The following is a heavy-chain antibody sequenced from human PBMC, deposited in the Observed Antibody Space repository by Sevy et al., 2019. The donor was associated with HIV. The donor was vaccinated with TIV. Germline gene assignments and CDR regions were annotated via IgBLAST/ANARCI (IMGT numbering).Heavy chain of an antibody. Sequence: GGSLRLSCAASGFTFITYDMHWVRHVTGKGLEWVSGVGPAGDTFYPGSVKGRFTISRENAKNSLYLQMNNLRAGDTAVYYCTRRAGYSDYGMDVWGQGTTVTVSS. D-gene: IGHD5-12*01. CDR2: VGPAGDT. CDR1: GFTFITYD. J-gene: IGHJ6*02. V-gene: IGHV3-13*01. CDR3: TRRAGYSDYGMDV.